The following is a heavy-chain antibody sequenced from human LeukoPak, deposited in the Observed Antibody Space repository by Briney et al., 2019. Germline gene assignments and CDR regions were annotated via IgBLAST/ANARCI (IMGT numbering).Heavy chain of an antibody. V-gene: IGHV4-39*07. D-gene: IGHD6-13*01. J-gene: IGHJ6*02. CDR3: TRLQQLVCAYYYGFDV. Sequence: SETLSLTCIVSGGSMSSTSYYWGWIRQPPGKGLEWIGNIYYSGSTSYNPSLKSRVSISVDMSKSQFSLKLSSVTAADTAVYYCTRLQQLVCAYYYGFDVWGQGTTVTVSS. CDR1: GGSMSSTSYY. CDR2: IYYSGST.